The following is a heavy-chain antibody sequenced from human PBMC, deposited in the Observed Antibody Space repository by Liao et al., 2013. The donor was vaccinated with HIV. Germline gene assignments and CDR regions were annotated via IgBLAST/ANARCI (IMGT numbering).Heavy chain of an antibody. J-gene: IGHJ5*02. CDR3: ARLERRNWFDP. Sequence: QAQLQESGPGLVKPSETLSLTCTVSGDSIRSYYWSWIRQPPGRGLEWIGYIYYSGSTNYNPSLKSRVTISVDTSKNQFSLKVSSVTAADTAVYYCARLERRNWFDPWGQGTLVTVSS. CDR1: GDSIRSYY. CDR2: IYYSGST. D-gene: IGHD1-1*01. V-gene: IGHV4-59*01.